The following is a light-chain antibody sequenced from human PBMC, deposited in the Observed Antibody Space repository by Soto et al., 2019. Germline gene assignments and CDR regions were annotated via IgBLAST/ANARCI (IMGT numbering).Light chain of an antibody. CDR1: QSISSSY. Sequence: EIVLTQSPGTLSLSPGERATLSCRASQSISSSYLAWYQQKPGQAPRLLMYSASRRATGTPDRVSGSGSGADFTLTISRLETEDFAVYYCQHYGSSPLTFSGGTKVEI. CDR3: QHYGSSPLT. J-gene: IGKJ4*01. V-gene: IGKV3-20*01. CDR2: SAS.